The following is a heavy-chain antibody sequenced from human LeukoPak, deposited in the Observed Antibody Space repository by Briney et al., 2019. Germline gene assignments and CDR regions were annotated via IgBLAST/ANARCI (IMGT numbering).Heavy chain of an antibody. D-gene: IGHD3-22*01. CDR3: ARHRMYYYDSSGRGVADAFDI. CDR2: IYYSGST. V-gene: IGHV4-59*08. Sequence: PSETLSLTCTVPAGSIRSYYWSWIRQPPGKGLEWIGYIYYSGSTNYNPSLKSRVTISVDTSKNQFSLKLSSVTAADTAVYYCARHRMYYYDSSGRGVADAFDIWGQGTMVIVSS. J-gene: IGHJ3*02. CDR1: AGSIRSYY.